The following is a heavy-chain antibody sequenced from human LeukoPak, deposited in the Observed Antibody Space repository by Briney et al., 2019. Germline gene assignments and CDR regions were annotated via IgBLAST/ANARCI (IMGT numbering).Heavy chain of an antibody. V-gene: IGHV3-74*01. D-gene: IGHD2-15*01. CDR1: GFTFSSYW. Sequence: PGRSLRLSCAASGFTFSSYWMHWVRQAPGKGLVWVSRINSDGSSTSYADSVKGRFTISRDNAKNTLYLQMNSLRAEDTAVYYCARDRYCSGGSCSTFQHWGQGTLVTVSS. CDR3: ARDRYCSGGSCSTFQH. J-gene: IGHJ1*01. CDR2: INSDGSST.